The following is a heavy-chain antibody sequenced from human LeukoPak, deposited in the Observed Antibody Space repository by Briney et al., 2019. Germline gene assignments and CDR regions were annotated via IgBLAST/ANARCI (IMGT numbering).Heavy chain of an antibody. V-gene: IGHV3-66*02. J-gene: IGHJ4*02. Sequence: GGSLRLSCAASGFTVSSNYMSWVRQAPGKGLEWVSVIYSGGSTYYADSVKGRFTISRDNSKNTLYLQMNSLSAEDTAVYYCAGSGLVFNFDYWGQGTLVTVSS. D-gene: IGHD6-19*01. CDR2: IYSGGST. CDR1: GFTVSSNY. CDR3: AGSGLVFNFDY.